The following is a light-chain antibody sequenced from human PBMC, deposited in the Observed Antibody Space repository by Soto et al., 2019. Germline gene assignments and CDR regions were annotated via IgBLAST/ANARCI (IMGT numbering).Light chain of an antibody. V-gene: IGLV1-51*01. CDR2: DNS. CDR1: SSNIGDNY. J-gene: IGLJ2*01. Sequence: QSLLTQPPSVSAASGQKVTISCSGSSSNIGDNYISWYQQFPGTAPKVLIYDNSKRPSGIPDRFSASKSGTSATLVITGLQAGDEADYYCETWDSSLSVVLFGGGTKLTVL. CDR3: ETWDSSLSVVL.